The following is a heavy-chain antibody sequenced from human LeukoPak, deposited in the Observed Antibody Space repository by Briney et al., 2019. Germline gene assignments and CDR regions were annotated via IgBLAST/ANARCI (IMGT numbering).Heavy chain of an antibody. CDR3: ARAAGHFDY. Sequence: PSETLSLTCTVSGGSISSYYWNWIRQLPGKGLEWIGYIYYSGSTNYNPSLKSRVTISVDTSKNQFSLKLSSVTAADTAVYYCARAAGHFDYWGQGTLVTVSS. V-gene: IGHV4-59*08. CDR1: GGSISSYY. D-gene: IGHD6-13*01. CDR2: IYYSGST. J-gene: IGHJ4*02.